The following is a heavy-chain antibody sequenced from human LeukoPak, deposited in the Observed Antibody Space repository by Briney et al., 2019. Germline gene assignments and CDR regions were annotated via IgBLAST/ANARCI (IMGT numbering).Heavy chain of an antibody. V-gene: IGHV4-59*12. CDR2: IYYSGST. Sequence: SETLSLTCTVSGGSISSYYWSWIRQPPGKGLEWIGYIYYSGSTNYNPSLMSRVTISVDTSKNQFSLELGSVTAADTAVYYCARDGAVAGTENWFDPWGQGTLVTVSS. CDR1: GGSISSYY. D-gene: IGHD6-19*01. CDR3: ARDGAVAGTENWFDP. J-gene: IGHJ5*02.